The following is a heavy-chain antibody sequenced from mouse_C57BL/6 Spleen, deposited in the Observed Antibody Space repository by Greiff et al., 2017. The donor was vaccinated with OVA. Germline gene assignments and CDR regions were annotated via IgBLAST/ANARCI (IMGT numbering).Heavy chain of an antibody. CDR2: INPYNGGT. V-gene: IGHV1-19*01. Sequence: VQLQQSGPVLVKPGASVKMSCKASGYTFTDYYMNWVKQSHGKSLEWIGVINPYNGGTSYNQKFKGKATLTVDKSSSTAYMELNSLTSEDSAVYYCARRDYRTYAMDYWGQGTSVTVSS. CDR1: GYTFTDYY. D-gene: IGHD2-14*01. J-gene: IGHJ4*01. CDR3: ARRDYRTYAMDY.